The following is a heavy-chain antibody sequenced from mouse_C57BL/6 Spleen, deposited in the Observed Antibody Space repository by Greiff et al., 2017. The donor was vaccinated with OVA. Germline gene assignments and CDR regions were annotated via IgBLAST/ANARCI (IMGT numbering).Heavy chain of an antibody. CDR2: ISPGSITI. CDR3: ANKMDY. V-gene: IGHV5-17*01. J-gene: IGHJ4*01. Sequence: EVKVEESGGGLVKPGGSLKLSCAASGFTFRDYGMHWVRPSPDPCLSLVAYISPGSITIYSPDTVKGRFTISRDNAKNTLFLQMTSLRAEDTAMYYCANKMDYWGKGTSVTVSS. CDR1: GFTFRDYG.